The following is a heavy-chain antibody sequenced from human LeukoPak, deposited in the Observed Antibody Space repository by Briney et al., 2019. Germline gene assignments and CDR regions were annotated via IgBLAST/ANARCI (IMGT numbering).Heavy chain of an antibody. CDR1: GFTFSSYA. CDR3: AKERGLRYFDWSPWDFDY. CDR2: ISYDGSNK. Sequence: GGSLRLSCAASGFTFSSYAMHWVRQAPGKGLEWVAVISYDGSNKYYADSVKGRFTISRDNSKNTLYLQMNSLRAEDTAVYYCAKERGLRYFDWSPWDFDYWGQGTLVTVSS. J-gene: IGHJ4*02. D-gene: IGHD3-9*01. V-gene: IGHV3-30-3*01.